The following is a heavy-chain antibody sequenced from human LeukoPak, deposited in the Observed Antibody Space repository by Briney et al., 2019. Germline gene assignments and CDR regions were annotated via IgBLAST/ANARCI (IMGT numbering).Heavy chain of an antibody. J-gene: IGHJ3*02. CDR2: INTNTGNP. Sequence: ASVKVSCKASGYSFTTYAIHWVRQAPGQGREWMGWINTNTGNPTYAQGFTGGLVFYLDTSVSAAYLQINSLPAEDTAVYYCAREAGLVRRYDAFEIWGQGTMVSVSS. V-gene: IGHV7-4-1*02. D-gene: IGHD3-10*01. CDR3: AREAGLVRRYDAFEI. CDR1: GYSFTTYA.